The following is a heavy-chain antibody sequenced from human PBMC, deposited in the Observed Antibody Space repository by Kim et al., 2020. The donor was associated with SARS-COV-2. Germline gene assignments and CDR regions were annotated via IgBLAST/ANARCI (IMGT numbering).Heavy chain of an antibody. V-gene: IGHV3-64D*06. CDR1: GFTFSSYA. CDR3: VKERTSGWYYFDY. J-gene: IGHJ4*02. CDR2: ISTNGGST. Sequence: GGSLRLSCSASGFTFSSYAMHWVRQAPGKGLEYVSGISTNGGSTYYADSVKDRFIISRDNSRNMLNLQMSRLRSEDTAVYYCVKERTSGWYYFDYWGQGTLGTVSS. D-gene: IGHD6-19*01.